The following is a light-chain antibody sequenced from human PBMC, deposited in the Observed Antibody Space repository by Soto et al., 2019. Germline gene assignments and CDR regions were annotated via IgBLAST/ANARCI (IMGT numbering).Light chain of an antibody. CDR3: HQYASSPQT. CDR2: FAS. Sequence: EMVLTRSPDTLYLSPGERATRSCRASQSIARYSLAWYQQKPGQAPRLLIYFASNRATGIPDRFSGSGSGTDFTLTISRLEPEDFAVYFCHQYASSPQTFGQGTEVDIK. V-gene: IGKV3-20*01. J-gene: IGKJ1*01. CDR1: QSIARYS.